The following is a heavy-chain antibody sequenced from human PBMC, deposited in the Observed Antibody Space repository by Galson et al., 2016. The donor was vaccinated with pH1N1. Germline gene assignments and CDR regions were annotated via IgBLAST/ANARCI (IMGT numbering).Heavy chain of an antibody. J-gene: IGHJ6*02. D-gene: IGHD5-12*01. V-gene: IGHV3-7*01. CDR2: INQDGSGK. Sequence: SLRLSCAASGFTFNSFWMSWVRQAPGKGLEWVANINQDGSGKNYVASVKGRFTISRDNPKNSLYLQMNSLRAEDTAVYYCARTGSDYDTYYFHYGMDVWGQGTTVTVSS. CDR3: ARTGSDYDTYYFHYGMDV. CDR1: GFTFNSFW.